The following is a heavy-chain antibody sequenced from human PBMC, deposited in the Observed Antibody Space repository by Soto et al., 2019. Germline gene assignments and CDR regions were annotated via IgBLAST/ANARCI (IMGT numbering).Heavy chain of an antibody. CDR2: VYDRGNT. CDR3: ARVYVFVGLAFSFDY. D-gene: IGHD2-21*01. V-gene: IGHV4-4*02. Sequence: QVQLQESGPEVVKPSGTLSLSCAVSGGSFSTTHRWTWVRQAPGKGLEWIGEVYDRGNTNYSPSLKSRVTISQDKSKTEFYLKLTSVTAADTAVYYCARVYVFVGLAFSFDYWGQGALVTVSA. J-gene: IGHJ4*02. CDR1: GGSFSTTHR.